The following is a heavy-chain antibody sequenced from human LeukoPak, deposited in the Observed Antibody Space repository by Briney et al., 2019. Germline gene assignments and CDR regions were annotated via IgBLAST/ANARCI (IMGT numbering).Heavy chain of an antibody. V-gene: IGHV3-23*01. J-gene: IGHJ4*02. D-gene: IGHD3-9*01. Sequence: GGSLRLSCAASGFTFSNYAMSWVRQAPGKGLEWVSAITGGGSGIYYADSMKSRFTISRDNSKTTLYLQINSLRAEDTAVYYCAKWGDYDVLTGYYVSDYWGQGTLVTVSS. CDR1: GFTFSNYA. CDR2: ITGGGSGI. CDR3: AKWGDYDVLTGYYVSDY.